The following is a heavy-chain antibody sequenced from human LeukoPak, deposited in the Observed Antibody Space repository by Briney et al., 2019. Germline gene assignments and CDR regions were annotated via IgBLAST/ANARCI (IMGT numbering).Heavy chain of an antibody. Sequence: GGSLRLPCAASGFTFSTYSMNWVRQAPGKGLEWVSYISSSTSTIYYADSVKGRFTISRDNAKNSLYLQMNSLRDEDTAVYYCARAGGDGYNPMWDYWGQGTLVTVSS. CDR2: ISSSTSTI. D-gene: IGHD5-24*01. CDR1: GFTFSTYS. J-gene: IGHJ4*02. CDR3: ARAGGDGYNPMWDY. V-gene: IGHV3-48*02.